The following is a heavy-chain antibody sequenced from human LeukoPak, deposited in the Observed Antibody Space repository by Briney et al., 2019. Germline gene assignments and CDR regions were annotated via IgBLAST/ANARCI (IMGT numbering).Heavy chain of an antibody. CDR3: ASRVATGLLRKYYFDY. CDR1: GGSISSYY. J-gene: IGHJ4*02. V-gene: IGHV4-34*01. D-gene: IGHD5-12*01. CDR2: INHSGST. Sequence: SETLSLTCTVSGGSISSYYWSWIRQPPGKGLEWIGEINHSGSTNHNPSLKSRVTISVDTSKNQFSLKLSSVTAADTAVYYCASRVATGLLRKYYFDYWGQGTLVTVSS.